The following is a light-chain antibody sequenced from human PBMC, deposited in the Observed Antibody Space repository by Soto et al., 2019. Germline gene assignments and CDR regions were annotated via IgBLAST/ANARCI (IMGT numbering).Light chain of an antibody. Sequence: ETVLTQSPATLSLSPGERGTLSCRASQSISSDLAWYQQRPGQAPRLLIYDASNRATGIPARLSCNGSGTDFTLTMSSLEPEDFAVYYCHQRNNWPITFGQGTRLEIK. CDR2: DAS. CDR1: QSISSD. J-gene: IGKJ5*01. V-gene: IGKV3-11*01. CDR3: HQRNNWPIT.